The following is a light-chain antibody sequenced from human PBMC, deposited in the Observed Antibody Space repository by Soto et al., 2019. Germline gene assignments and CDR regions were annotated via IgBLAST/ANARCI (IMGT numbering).Light chain of an antibody. CDR1: QSIDTW. Sequence: DIQMTQSPSTLSASVGDTVTITCRASQSIDTWLAWHQQKPGRAPKLLISKASTLESGVPSRFSGSGSGTDFTLTISGLQPDDFATYYCQQYNSYSRTFGQGTKVDIK. J-gene: IGKJ1*01. CDR3: QQYNSYSRT. CDR2: KAS. V-gene: IGKV1-5*03.